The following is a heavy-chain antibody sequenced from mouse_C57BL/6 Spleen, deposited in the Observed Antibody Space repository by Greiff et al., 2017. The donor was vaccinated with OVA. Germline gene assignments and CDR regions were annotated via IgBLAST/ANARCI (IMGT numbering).Heavy chain of an antibody. Sequence: VQLQQSGAELARPGASVKMSCKASGYTFTSYTMHWVKQRPGQGLEWIGYINPSSGYTKYNQKFKDKARLTADKSSSTAYMQLSSLTSEDSAVYYCARGGNYYGSSYDYFDYWGQGTTLTVSS. D-gene: IGHD1-1*01. CDR1: GYTFTSYT. CDR3: ARGGNYYGSSYDYFDY. J-gene: IGHJ2*01. CDR2: INPSSGYT. V-gene: IGHV1-4*01.